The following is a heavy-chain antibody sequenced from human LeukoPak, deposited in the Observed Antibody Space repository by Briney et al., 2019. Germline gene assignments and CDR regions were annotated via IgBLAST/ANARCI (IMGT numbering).Heavy chain of an antibody. J-gene: IGHJ5*02. CDR2: ISSSGSTI. V-gene: IGHV3-11*01. Sequence: GGSLRLSCAASGFTFSDYYMSWIRQAPGKGLEWVSYISSSGSTIYYADSVKGRFTISRDNAKNSLYLQMNSLRAEDTAVYYCARPYYYDSSGYFAPAAWFDPWGQGTLVTVSS. D-gene: IGHD3-22*01. CDR3: ARPYYYDSSGYFAPAAWFDP. CDR1: GFTFSDYY.